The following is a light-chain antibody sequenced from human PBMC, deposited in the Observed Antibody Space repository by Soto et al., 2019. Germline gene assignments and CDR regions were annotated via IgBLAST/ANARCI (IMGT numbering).Light chain of an antibody. V-gene: IGLV2-14*01. CDR3: SSYTSSTTLDV. CDR2: DVS. Sequence: QSALTQPASVSGSPGQSITISCTGTGSDVGGYNYVSWYQHHPGKAPKLMIFDVSNRPSGVSDRFSGSKSGNTASLTISGLQAEDEADYYCSSYTSSTTLDVFGTGTQLTVL. J-gene: IGLJ1*01. CDR1: GSDVGGYNY.